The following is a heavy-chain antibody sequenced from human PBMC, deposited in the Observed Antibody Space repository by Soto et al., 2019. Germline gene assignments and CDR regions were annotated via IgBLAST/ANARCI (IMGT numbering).Heavy chain of an antibody. V-gene: IGHV1-8*01. J-gene: IGHJ6*02. D-gene: IGHD2-2*01. CDR2: MNPNSGNT. Sequence: GASVKVSCKASGYTFTSNDINWVRQATGQGFEWMGWMNPNSGNTGYAQKFQGRVTMTRDTSITTAYMELSSLRSEDTAVYYCARHDCISSSCYYYYYYVMDVWG. CDR1: GYTFTSND. CDR3: ARHDCISSSCYYYYYYVMDV.